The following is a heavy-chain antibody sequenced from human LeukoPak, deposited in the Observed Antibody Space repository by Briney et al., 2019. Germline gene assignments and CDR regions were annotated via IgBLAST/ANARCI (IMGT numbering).Heavy chain of an antibody. CDR1: GFTFSSYW. D-gene: IGHD2/OR15-2a*01. CDR3: ARDSGTTDFDY. V-gene: IGHV3-74*01. J-gene: IGHJ4*02. CDR2: INSDGSGT. Sequence: TGGSLRLSCAVSGFTFSSYWMHWVRQAPGKGLVWVSRINSDGSGTRYADSVKGRFTISRDNAKNTLYLQMNTLRAEDTAVYYCARDSGTTDFDYWGQGTLVTVSS.